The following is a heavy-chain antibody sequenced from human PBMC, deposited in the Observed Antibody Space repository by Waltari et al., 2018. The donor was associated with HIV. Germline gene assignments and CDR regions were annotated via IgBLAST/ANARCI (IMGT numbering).Heavy chain of an antibody. J-gene: IGHJ6*02. Sequence: QVQLVQSGAEVKKPGSSVKVSCKASGGTVSSSDISWVRQAPGQGLEWMGAILPLFGEANDAQKFQGRLTITADESTSTAYMELSSLRSEDTAVYYCARVPDRSGYQRYAMDVWGQGTTVTVS. CDR1: GGTVSSSD. CDR3: ARVPDRSGYQRYAMDV. V-gene: IGHV1-69*01. D-gene: IGHD3-22*01. CDR2: ILPLFGEA.